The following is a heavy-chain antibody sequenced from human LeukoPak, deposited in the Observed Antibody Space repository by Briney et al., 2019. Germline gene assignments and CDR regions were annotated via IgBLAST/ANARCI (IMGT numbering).Heavy chain of an antibody. Sequence: SENLSLTCTVSGDFISSSNYYWGWIRQPPGKGLEWIGSIYYSGSTYYNPSLKSRVTISVDTSKKQFSLKLSSVTAADTAIYYCACYYYDSSGYFDYWGQGTLVTVSS. CDR3: ACYYYDSSGYFDY. CDR2: IYYSGST. J-gene: IGHJ4*02. CDR1: GDFISSSNYY. V-gene: IGHV4-39*01. D-gene: IGHD3-22*01.